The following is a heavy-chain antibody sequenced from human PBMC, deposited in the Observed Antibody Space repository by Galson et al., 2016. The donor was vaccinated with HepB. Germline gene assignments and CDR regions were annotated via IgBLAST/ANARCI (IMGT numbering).Heavy chain of an antibody. D-gene: IGHD6-13*01. CDR2: VSYEGSNK. CDR3: AKTRQRLVRGDAFDI. J-gene: IGHJ3*02. Sequence: SLRLSCAASGFTFSSYSMNWVRQAPGKGLEWAAVVSYEGSNKYYADSVKGRFTISRDNSKNTLYLQMNSLRAEDTGVYYCAKTRQRLVRGDAFDIWGQGTMVTVSS. V-gene: IGHV3-30*18. CDR1: GFTFSSYS.